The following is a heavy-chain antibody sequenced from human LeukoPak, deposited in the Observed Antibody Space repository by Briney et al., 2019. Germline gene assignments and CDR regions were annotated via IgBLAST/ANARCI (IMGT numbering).Heavy chain of an antibody. V-gene: IGHV3-48*01. Sequence: GGSLRLSCAASGFTFSSYSMNWVRQAPGKGLEWVSYISSSSSTIYYADSVKGRFTISRDNSKSTLYLQMNSLRAEDTAVYYCAKVNWCSASCADAWGQGTLVTVSS. J-gene: IGHJ4*02. CDR1: GFTFSSYS. CDR3: AKVNWCSASCADA. CDR2: ISSSSSTI. D-gene: IGHD2-2*01.